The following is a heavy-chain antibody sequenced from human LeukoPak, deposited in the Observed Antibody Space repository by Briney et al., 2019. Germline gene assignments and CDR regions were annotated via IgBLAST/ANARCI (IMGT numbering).Heavy chain of an antibody. J-gene: IGHJ4*02. V-gene: IGHV1-46*01. CDR2: INPSGGSA. CDR3: ARPVDTASLVN. CDR1: GYTFINYY. Sequence: ASVKVSCKASGYTFINYYMHWVRQAPGQGREWMGIINPSGGSAYYAQKFQGRVTMTSDVSTSTFHMELSSLRSEDTAVYYCARPVDTASLVNWGQGTLVTVSS. D-gene: IGHD5-18*01.